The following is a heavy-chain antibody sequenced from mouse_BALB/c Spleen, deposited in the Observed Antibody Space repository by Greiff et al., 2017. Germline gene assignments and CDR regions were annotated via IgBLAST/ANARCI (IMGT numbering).Heavy chain of an antibody. J-gene: IGHJ3*01. CDR1: GYTFTSYW. V-gene: IGHV1-87*01. Sequence: VKLVESGAELARPGASVKLSCKASGYTFTSYWMQWVKQRPGQGLEWIGAIYPGDGDTRYTQKFKGKATLTADKSSSTAYMQLSSLASEDSAVYYCARGSIEAYWGQGTLVTVSA. CDR3: ARGSIEAY. CDR2: IYPGDGDT.